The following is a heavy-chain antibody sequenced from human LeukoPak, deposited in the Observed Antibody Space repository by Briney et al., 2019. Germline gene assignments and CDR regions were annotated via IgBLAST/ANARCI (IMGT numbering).Heavy chain of an antibody. CDR1: GGSISSYY. CDR3: ARYGDYITRVDY. J-gene: IGHJ4*02. CDR2: IYYSGST. D-gene: IGHD4-17*01. Sequence: SETLSLTCTVSGGSISSYYWSWLRQPPGKGLEWIGSIYYSGSTYYNPSLKSRVTISVDTSKNQFSLKLSSVTAADTAVYYCARYGDYITRVDYWGQGTLVTVSS. V-gene: IGHV4-59*12.